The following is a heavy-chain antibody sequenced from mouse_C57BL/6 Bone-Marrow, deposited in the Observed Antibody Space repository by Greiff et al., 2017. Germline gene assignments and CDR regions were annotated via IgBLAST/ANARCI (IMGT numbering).Heavy chain of an antibody. D-gene: IGHD2-12*01. V-gene: IGHV5-6*01. Sequence: VHVKQSGGDLVKPGGSLKLSCAASGFTFSSYGMSWVRQTPDKRLEWVATISSGGSYTYYPDSVKGRFTISRDNAKNTLYLQMSSLKSEDTAMYYCATTIDYFDYWGQGTTLTVSS. CDR2: ISSGGSYT. J-gene: IGHJ2*01. CDR3: ATTIDYFDY. CDR1: GFTFSSYG.